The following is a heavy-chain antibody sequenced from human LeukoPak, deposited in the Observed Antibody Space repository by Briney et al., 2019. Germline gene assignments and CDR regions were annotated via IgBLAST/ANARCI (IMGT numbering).Heavy chain of an antibody. D-gene: IGHD3-22*01. CDR1: GGSISSYY. V-gene: IGHV4-59*01. Sequence: SETLPLTCTVSGGSISSYYWSWIRQPPGKGLEWIGYIYYSGSTNCNPSLKSRVTISVDTSKNQFSLKLSSVTAADTAVYYCARTHDSSGYAVWGQGTLVTVSS. J-gene: IGHJ4*02. CDR3: ARTHDSSGYAV. CDR2: IYYSGST.